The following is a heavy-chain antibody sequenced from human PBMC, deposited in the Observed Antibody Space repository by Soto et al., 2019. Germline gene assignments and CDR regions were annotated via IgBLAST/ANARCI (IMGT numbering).Heavy chain of an antibody. CDR2: ISYDGSNK. CDR1: GFTFSSYD. V-gene: IGHV3-30-3*01. CDR3: ASDQSKYQSGFDY. J-gene: IGHJ4*02. Sequence: QVQLVESGGGVVQPGRSLRLSCAASGFTFSSYDMHWVRQAPGKGLEWVAVISYDGSNKYYADSVKGRFTISRDNSKNTLYLQMNSLRAEDTAVYYCASDQSKYQSGFDYWGQGTLVTVSS.